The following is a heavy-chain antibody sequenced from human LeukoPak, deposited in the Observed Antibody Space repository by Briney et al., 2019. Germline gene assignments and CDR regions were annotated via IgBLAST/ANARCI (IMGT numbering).Heavy chain of an antibody. CDR2: IYYSGST. D-gene: IGHD2-2*01. J-gene: IGHJ6*03. Sequence: SETLSLTCTVSGGSISSSSYYWGWIRQPPGKGLEWIGYIYYSGSTNYNPSLKSRVTISVDTSKNQFSLKPSSVTAADTAVYYCARDSLHCSSTSCYHYYYMDVWGKGTTVTVSS. CDR1: GGSISSSSYY. V-gene: IGHV4-61*01. CDR3: ARDSLHCSSTSCYHYYYMDV.